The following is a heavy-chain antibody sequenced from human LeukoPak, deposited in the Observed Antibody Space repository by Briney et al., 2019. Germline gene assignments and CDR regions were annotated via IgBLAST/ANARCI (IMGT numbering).Heavy chain of an antibody. V-gene: IGHV3-23*01. CDR3: AKSNYYDSSASPRNFDY. D-gene: IGHD3-22*01. CDR1: GFTFSNAW. Sequence: PGGSLRLSCAASGFTFSNAWMSWVRQAPGKGLEWVSAISGSGDSTYYADSVKGRFTISRDSSRNTLYLQMNSLRAEDTAVYYCAKSNYYDSSASPRNFDYWGQGTLVIVSS. J-gene: IGHJ4*02. CDR2: ISGSGDST.